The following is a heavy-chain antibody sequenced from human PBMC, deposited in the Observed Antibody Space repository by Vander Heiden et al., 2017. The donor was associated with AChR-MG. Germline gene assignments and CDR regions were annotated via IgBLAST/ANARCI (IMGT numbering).Heavy chain of an antibody. Sequence: EVQVLESGGGLVQPGGSLRLSCTASGFAFDSYTMNWVRQAPGKGLEWVSGISSSAGRTFYAESVKGRFTISRDNSKNTLYLHMNSLRAEDTAVYYCAKIGGGENLDHWGQGTLVIVSS. CDR3: AKIGGGENLDH. V-gene: IGHV3-23*01. CDR2: ISSSAGRT. CDR1: GFAFDSYT. J-gene: IGHJ4*02. D-gene: IGHD3-16*01.